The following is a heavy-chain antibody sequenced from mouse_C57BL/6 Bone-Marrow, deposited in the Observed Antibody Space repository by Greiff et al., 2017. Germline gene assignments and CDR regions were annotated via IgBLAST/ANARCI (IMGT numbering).Heavy chain of an antibody. D-gene: IGHD1-1*01. V-gene: IGHV5-12*01. CDR1: GFTFSDYY. J-gene: IGHJ1*03. CDR2: ISNGGGST. CDR3: ARYYYGDV. Sequence: DVQLVESGGGLVQPGGSLKLSCAASGFTFSDYYMYWVRQTPEKRLEWVAYISNGGGSTYYPDTVKGRFTISRDNAKNTLYLQMSRLKSEDTAMYYCARYYYGDVWGTGTTVTVSS.